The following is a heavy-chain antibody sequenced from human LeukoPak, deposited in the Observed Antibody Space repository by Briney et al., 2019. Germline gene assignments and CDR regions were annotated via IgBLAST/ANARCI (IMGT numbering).Heavy chain of an antibody. CDR1: GFTFSNYA. D-gene: IGHD3-22*01. J-gene: IGHJ5*02. V-gene: IGHV3-64*01. CDR2: ISSNGNGT. CDR3: ARDGEDSSGYRS. Sequence: GGSLRLSCAASGFTFSNYAMHWVRQAPGKGLEYVSAISSNGNGTYYANSVKGRFTISRDNSKNTLYLQMNSLRAEDTAVYYCARDGEDSSGYRSWGQGTLVTVSS.